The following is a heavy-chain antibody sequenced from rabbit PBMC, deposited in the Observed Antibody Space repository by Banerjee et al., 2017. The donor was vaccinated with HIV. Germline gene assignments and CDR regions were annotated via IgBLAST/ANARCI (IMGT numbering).Heavy chain of an antibody. CDR2: INAASATT. D-gene: IGHD4-1*01. J-gene: IGHJ3*01. CDR1: GFSFSDRDV. Sequence: QQQLVESGGGLVHPEGSLTLTCKVSGFSFSDRDVMCWVRQAQGKGLKCIACINAASATTDYESCVNLRFTRASDTVQTTVGLKTTSLTAADTAPYFCARAIVPWLGLTRLDLWDPGTLVTVS. CDR3: ARAIVPWLGLTRLDL. V-gene: IGHV1S47*01.